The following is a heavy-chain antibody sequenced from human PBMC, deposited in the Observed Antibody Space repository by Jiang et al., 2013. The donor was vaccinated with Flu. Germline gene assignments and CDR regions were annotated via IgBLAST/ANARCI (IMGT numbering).Heavy chain of an antibody. Sequence: LLKPSETLSLTCTVSGGSISSSSYYWGWIRQPPGKGLEWIGSIYYSGSTYYNPSPKSRVTISVDTSKNQFSLRLSSVTAADTAMYYCARRRGEITYFWSDYYRYGMDVVGPRDHGHRLL. CDR3: ARRRGEITYFWSDYYRYGMDV. CDR2: IYYSGST. V-gene: IGHV4-39*01. D-gene: IGHD3-3*01. J-gene: IGHJ6*02. CDR1: GGSISSSSYY.